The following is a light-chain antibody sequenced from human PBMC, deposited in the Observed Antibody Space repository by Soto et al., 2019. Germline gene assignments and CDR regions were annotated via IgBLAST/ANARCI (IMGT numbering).Light chain of an antibody. CDR1: EGIRND. CDR3: QQYSSYWT. V-gene: IGKV1-17*01. J-gene: IGKJ1*01. Sequence: DIQLTQSPYSLSASVGDGVTITCRASEGIRNDLGWYQQKPGKAPKRLIFAASSLQSGVPLRFRGSGSGTEFTLTISGLQPDDVATYHCQQYSSYWTFGQGTKVDI. CDR2: AAS.